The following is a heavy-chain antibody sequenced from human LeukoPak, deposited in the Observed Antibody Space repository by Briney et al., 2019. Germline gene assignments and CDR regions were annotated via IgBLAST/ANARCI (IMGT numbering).Heavy chain of an antibody. CDR2: IGGRGGST. Sequence: PGRSLRLSCAASGFTFSDYGMSWLRQAPGQGLEWVSTIGGRGGSTYHADSVKGRFTISRDNSKNTLYLQMNSLRAEDTAVYYCAKQGRDWLRDYYYYMDVWGKGTTVTISS. CDR1: GFTFSDYG. V-gene: IGHV3-23*01. D-gene: IGHD3-9*01. J-gene: IGHJ6*03. CDR3: AKQGRDWLRDYYYYMDV.